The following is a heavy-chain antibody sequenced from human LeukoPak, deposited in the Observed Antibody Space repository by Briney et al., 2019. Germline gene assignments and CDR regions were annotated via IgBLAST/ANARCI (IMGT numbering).Heavy chain of an antibody. CDR3: ARGYPLSTTAAGTYFQH. CDR2: INPNSGGT. D-gene: IGHD6-13*01. Sequence: GASVKVSCKASGYTFTSYYMHWVRQAPGQGLEWMGWINPNSGGTNYAQKFQGRVIMTRDTSISTAYMELSRLRSDDTAVYYCARGYPLSTTAAGTYFQHWGQGTLVTVS. J-gene: IGHJ1*01. CDR1: GYTFTSYY. V-gene: IGHV1-2*02.